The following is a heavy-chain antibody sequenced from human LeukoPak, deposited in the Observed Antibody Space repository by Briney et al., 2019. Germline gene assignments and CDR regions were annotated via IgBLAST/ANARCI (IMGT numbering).Heavy chain of an antibody. CDR1: GGSFSGYY. D-gene: IGHD3-9*01. Sequence: SETLSLTCAVYGGSFSGYYWSWIRQPPGKGLEWIGEINHSGSTNYNPSLKCRVTISVDTSKNQFSLKLSSVTAADTAVYYCARGGNLRYFDWLLPNWFDPWGQGTLVTVSS. J-gene: IGHJ5*02. V-gene: IGHV4-34*01. CDR2: INHSGST. CDR3: ARGGNLRYFDWLLPNWFDP.